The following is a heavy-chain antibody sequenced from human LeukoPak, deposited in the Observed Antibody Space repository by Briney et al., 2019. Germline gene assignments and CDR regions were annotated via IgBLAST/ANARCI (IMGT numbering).Heavy chain of an antibody. CDR1: GGSISSGSYY. CDR3: ARSMVATTWFDP. Sequence: SQTLSLTCTVSGGSISSGSYYWSWIRQPAGKGLEWIGRIYTSGSTNYNPSLKSRVTISVDTSKSQFSLKLSSVTAADTAVYYCARSMVATTWFDPWGQGTLVTVSS. V-gene: IGHV4-61*02. J-gene: IGHJ5*01. CDR2: IYTSGST. D-gene: IGHD5-12*01.